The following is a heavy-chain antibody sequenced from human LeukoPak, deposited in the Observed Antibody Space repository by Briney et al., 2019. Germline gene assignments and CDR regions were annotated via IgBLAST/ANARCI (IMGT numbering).Heavy chain of an antibody. CDR1: GFTFSSYS. Sequence: GGSLRLSCAASGFTFSSYSMNWVRQAPGKGLEWVSSISSSSSYIYYADSVKGRFTISRDNAKNSLYLRMNSLRAEDTAVYYCARDRLSYCSGGSCYPDYWGQGTLVTVSS. J-gene: IGHJ4*02. CDR3: ARDRLSYCSGGSCYPDY. CDR2: ISSSSSYI. V-gene: IGHV3-21*01. D-gene: IGHD2-15*01.